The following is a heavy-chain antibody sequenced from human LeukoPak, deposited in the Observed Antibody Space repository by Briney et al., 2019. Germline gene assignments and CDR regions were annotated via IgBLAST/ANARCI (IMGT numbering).Heavy chain of an antibody. J-gene: IGHJ3*02. V-gene: IGHV3-74*01. Sequence: PGGSLRLSCADSGFTFSSHWMHWVRQAPGKGLVWVSRIKYDASSTSYADSVKGRFTISRDNSKNTLYLQMNSLRAEDTAVYYCARGESSGHDAFDIWGQGTMVTVSS. CDR2: IKYDASST. CDR1: GFTFSSHW. D-gene: IGHD6-19*01. CDR3: ARGESSGHDAFDI.